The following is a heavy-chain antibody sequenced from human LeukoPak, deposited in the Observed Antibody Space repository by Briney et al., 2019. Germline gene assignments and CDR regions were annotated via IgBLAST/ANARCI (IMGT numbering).Heavy chain of an antibody. V-gene: IGHV3-7*01. Sequence: PGGSLRLSCTASGFTFSTYWMTWVRQTPGKGLEWVANIKEDGSEKVYADSVKGRFTISRDNAKNSLYLQMNSLRANDTAIYYCTRNSGWYRLDQGGQGTLVTVPS. D-gene: IGHD6-19*01. CDR1: GFTFSTYW. J-gene: IGHJ4*02. CDR2: IKEDGSEK. CDR3: TRNSGWYRLDQ.